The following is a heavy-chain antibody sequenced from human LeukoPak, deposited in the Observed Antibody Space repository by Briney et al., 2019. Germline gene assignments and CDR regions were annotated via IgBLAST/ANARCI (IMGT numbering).Heavy chain of an antibody. Sequence: GGSLRLSCAASGFTFSSYEMNWVRQAPGKGLEWVSYISSSGSTIYYADSVKGRFTISRDNAKNSLYLQMNSLRAEDTAVYYCARFGLIAPYYYYYMDVWGKGTTVTVS. V-gene: IGHV3-48*03. D-gene: IGHD3-16*01. CDR1: GFTFSSYE. CDR3: ARFGLIAPYYYYYMDV. J-gene: IGHJ6*03. CDR2: ISSSGSTI.